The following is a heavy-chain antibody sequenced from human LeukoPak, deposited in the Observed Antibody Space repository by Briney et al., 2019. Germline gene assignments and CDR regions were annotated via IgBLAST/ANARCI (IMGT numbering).Heavy chain of an antibody. CDR1: GLTFSTYG. CDR3: AKDLSSGYLGFDY. CDR2: IWNDGSEK. D-gene: IGHD3-22*01. Sequence: GGSLRLSCAASGLTFSTYGMQWVRQAPGKGLEWVAVIWNDGSEKYYADSVKGRFTISRDNSKNMLYLQMNSLRAEDTALYYCAKDLSSGYLGFDYWGQGTLVTVSS. J-gene: IGHJ4*02. V-gene: IGHV3-33*06.